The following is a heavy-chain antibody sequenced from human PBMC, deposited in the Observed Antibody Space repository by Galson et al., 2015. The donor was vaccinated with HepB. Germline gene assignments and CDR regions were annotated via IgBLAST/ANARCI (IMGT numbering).Heavy chain of an antibody. Sequence: SLRLSCAASGFTFSSYGMHWVRQAPGKGLEWVAVIWYDGSNKYYADSVKGRFTISRDNSKNTLYLQMNSLRAEDTAVYYCAGDLEDGRYWYFDLWGRGTLVTVSS. CDR3: AGDLEDGRYWYFDL. D-gene: IGHD2-15*01. V-gene: IGHV3-33*01. CDR2: IWYDGSNK. J-gene: IGHJ2*01. CDR1: GFTFSSYG.